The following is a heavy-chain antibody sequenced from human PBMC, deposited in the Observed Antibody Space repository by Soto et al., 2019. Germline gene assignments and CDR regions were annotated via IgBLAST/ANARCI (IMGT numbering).Heavy chain of an antibody. J-gene: IGHJ4*02. V-gene: IGHV1-8*01. CDR1: GYSFTSLD. Sequence: GASVKVSCKASGYSFTSLDINWVRQTAGQGPEWMGWMEPSTGRTGYAQKFQGRVTMTRDTSINTAYMELTTLTSDDTAFYYCARGVSAGVDYWGQGTLVTVSS. CDR3: ARGVSAGVDY. CDR2: MEPSTGRT. D-gene: IGHD1-26*01.